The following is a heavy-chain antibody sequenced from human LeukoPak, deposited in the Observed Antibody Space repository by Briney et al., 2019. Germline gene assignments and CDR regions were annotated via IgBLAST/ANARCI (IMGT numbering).Heavy chain of an antibody. J-gene: IGHJ4*02. CDR1: GFTFTSCW. Sequence: GGSLRLSCAASGFTFTSCWMNWVRQAPGKGLEWVANIKPDGDSYYVDSVKGRFTISRDNAKNSLYLQMNSLRAEDTAVYYCAREDGTFDYWGQGALVTVSS. CDR2: IKPDGDS. D-gene: IGHD1-14*01. V-gene: IGHV3-7*01. CDR3: AREDGTFDY.